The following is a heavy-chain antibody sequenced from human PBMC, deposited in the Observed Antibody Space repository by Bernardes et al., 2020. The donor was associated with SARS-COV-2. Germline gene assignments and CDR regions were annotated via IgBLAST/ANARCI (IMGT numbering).Heavy chain of an antibody. Sequence: GGSLLLSCAASGFGFHNSNMNWVRQAPGPGLEWVSSISLSTTYIYYADSVRGRFTVSRDNAKNSLFLQMNSLRVEDTAVYYCARKNAVGSGGDAFDIWGQGTMVTVSS. CDR3: ARKNAVGSGGDAFDI. V-gene: IGHV3-21*01. CDR1: GFGFHNSN. CDR2: ISLSTTYI. J-gene: IGHJ3*02. D-gene: IGHD1-26*01.